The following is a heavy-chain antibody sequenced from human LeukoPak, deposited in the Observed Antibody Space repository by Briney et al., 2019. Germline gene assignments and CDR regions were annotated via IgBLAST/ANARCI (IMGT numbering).Heavy chain of an antibody. V-gene: IGHV4-34*01. D-gene: IGHD6-19*01. CDR3: AREGYSSGLRLLDY. CDR2: INHSGST. Sequence: SETLSLTCAVYGGSFSGYYWSWIRQPPGKGLEWIGEINHSGSTNYNPSLKSRVTISVDTSKNQFSLKLSSVTAADTAVYYCAREGYSSGLRLLDYWGQGTLVTVSS. J-gene: IGHJ4*02. CDR1: GGSFSGYY.